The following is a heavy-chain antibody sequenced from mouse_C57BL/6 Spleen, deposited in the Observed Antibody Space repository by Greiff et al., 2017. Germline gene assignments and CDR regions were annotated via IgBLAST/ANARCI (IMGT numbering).Heavy chain of an antibody. V-gene: IGHV1-69*01. CDR2: IDPSDSYT. CDR1: GYTFTSYW. J-gene: IGHJ2*01. CDR3: ARPSGGSSLYCFGY. D-gene: IGHD1-1*01. Sequence: QVQLQQPGAELVMPGASVKLSCKASGYTFTSYWMHWVKQRPGQGLEWIGEIDPSDSYTNYNQKCKGKSTLTVDKSSSTAYMQLSSLTSEDAAVYYCARPSGGSSLYCFGYWGQGTTRTVSS.